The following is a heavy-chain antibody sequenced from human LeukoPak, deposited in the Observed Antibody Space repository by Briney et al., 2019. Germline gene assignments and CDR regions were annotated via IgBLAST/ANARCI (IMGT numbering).Heavy chain of an antibody. D-gene: IGHD6-19*01. CDR1: GGSISSYY. CDR2: IYYSGST. CDR3: ARDQGYSSGWYVDPNWFDP. Sequence: TSETLSLTCTVSGGSISSYYWSWIRQPPGKGLEWIGYIYYSGSTYYNPSLRSRVTISVDTSKNQFSLKLSSVTAADTAVYYCARDQGYSSGWYVDPNWFDPWGQGTLVTVSS. J-gene: IGHJ5*02. V-gene: IGHV4-59*12.